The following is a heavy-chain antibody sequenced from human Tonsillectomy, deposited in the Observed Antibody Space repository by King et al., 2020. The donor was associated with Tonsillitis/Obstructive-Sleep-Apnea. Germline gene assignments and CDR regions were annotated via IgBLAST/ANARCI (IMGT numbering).Heavy chain of an antibody. J-gene: IGHJ4*02. V-gene: IGHV1-69*04. CDR1: GGTFISYD. CDR2: IIPLLDMT. CDR3: ARDLGSSHLDY. Sequence: QLVQSGAEVKKPGSSVKVSCKASGGTFISYDISWVRQAPGQGLEWMGRIIPLLDMTNYAQKFQGRVAITADKSTSTVYMELSSLRSDDTAVFYCARDLGSSHLDYWGQGTLVPVSS. D-gene: IGHD6-6*01.